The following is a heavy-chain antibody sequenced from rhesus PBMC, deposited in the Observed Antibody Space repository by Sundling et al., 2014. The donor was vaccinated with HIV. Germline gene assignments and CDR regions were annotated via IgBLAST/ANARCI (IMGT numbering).Heavy chain of an antibody. V-gene: IGHV4-76*01. Sequence: QVQLQESGPGLVKPAETLSLTCGVSGGSISGGYAWSWIRQPPGKGLEWVGHIFGSIGSTSYNPTLKSRVTISTETSKNQFSLRLSSVTAADTAVYFCARQYGAVGYYALDSWGQGVVVTVSS. CDR3: ARQYGAVGYYALDS. CDR2: IFGSIGST. D-gene: IGHD6-13*01. J-gene: IGHJ6*01. CDR1: GGSISGGYA.